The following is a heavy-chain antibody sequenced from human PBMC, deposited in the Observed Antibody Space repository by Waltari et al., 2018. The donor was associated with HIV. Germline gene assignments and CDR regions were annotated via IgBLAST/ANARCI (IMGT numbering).Heavy chain of an antibody. Sequence: QVQLVQSGAEVKKPGSSVKVSCKASGGTFSSYAISWVRQAPGQGLEWVGGMLPIFGTANYAQKFQGRVTITADESTSTAYMELSSLRSEDTAVYYCARDCSSTSCSLPYGGDHHYYYYGMDVWGQGTTVTVSS. J-gene: IGHJ6*02. CDR3: ARDCSSTSCSLPYGGDHHYYYYGMDV. D-gene: IGHD2-2*01. V-gene: IGHV1-69*12. CDR1: GGTFSSYA. CDR2: MLPIFGTA.